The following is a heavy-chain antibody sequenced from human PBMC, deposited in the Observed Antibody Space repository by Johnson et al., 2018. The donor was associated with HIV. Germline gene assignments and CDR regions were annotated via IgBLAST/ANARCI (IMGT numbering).Heavy chain of an antibody. CDR1: GFTFSSYA. CDR3: ARSMYWPDAFDI. V-gene: IGHV3-30*14. CDR2: ISFDGSNK. Sequence: VQLVESGGGVVQPGRSLRLSCAASGFTFSSYAMHWVRQAPGKGLEWAAVISFDGSNKYFADSVKGRFTISRDNSKNTLYLQMNSLRGEDTAVYYCARSMYWPDAFDIWGQGTMVTVSS. J-gene: IGHJ3*02. D-gene: IGHD2-8*02.